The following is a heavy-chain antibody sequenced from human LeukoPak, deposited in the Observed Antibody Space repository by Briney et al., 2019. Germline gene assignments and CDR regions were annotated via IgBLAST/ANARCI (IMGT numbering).Heavy chain of an antibody. D-gene: IGHD1-26*01. J-gene: IGHJ4*02. CDR3: ARSTVGATGSDFDY. CDR1: GYTFTSYY. V-gene: IGHV1-46*01. CDR2: LNPSAGIT. Sequence: VASVKVSCKASGYTFTSYYIHWVRQAPGQGLEWMGILNPSAGITTYAQKFRGRVTMTGDTSTSTVYMELSSLTSEDTAVYYCARSTVGATGSDFDYWGQGTLVTVSS.